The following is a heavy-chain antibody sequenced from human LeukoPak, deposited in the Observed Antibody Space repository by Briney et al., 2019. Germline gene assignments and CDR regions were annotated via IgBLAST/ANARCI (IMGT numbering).Heavy chain of an antibody. Sequence: ASVKVSCKSSGYTFTGYYLHWVRQAPGQGLEWMGWINPKSGGTNYAQKFQGRVTMTRDTSISTAYMEVTRLTSDDTAVYYCARRYGGGVDYWGQGTLVTVSS. V-gene: IGHV1-2*02. CDR3: ARRYGGGVDY. J-gene: IGHJ4*02. CDR2: INPKSGGT. D-gene: IGHD3-10*01. CDR1: GYTFTGYY.